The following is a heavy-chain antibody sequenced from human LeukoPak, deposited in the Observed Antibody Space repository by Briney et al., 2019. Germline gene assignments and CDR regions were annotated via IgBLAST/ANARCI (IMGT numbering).Heavy chain of an antibody. J-gene: IGHJ4*02. CDR1: GFTFSSYA. Sequence: GGSLRLSCAASGFTFSSYAISWVRQAPGKGLEWVSVIYSGGSTYYADSVKGRFTISRDNSKNTLYLQMNSLRAEDTAVYYCARGSIAVAGTHSYYFDYWGQGTLVTVSS. D-gene: IGHD6-19*01. CDR2: IYSGGST. CDR3: ARGSIAVAGTHSYYFDY. V-gene: IGHV3-53*01.